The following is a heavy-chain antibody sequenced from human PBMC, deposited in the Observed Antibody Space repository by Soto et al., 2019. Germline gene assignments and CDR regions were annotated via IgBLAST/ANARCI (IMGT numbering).Heavy chain of an antibody. CDR2: TSNDGKKV. V-gene: IGHV3-30*18. CDR1: GFSLSSYA. CDR3: AKAGEVFGLVIFAYLDS. Sequence: QVQLVESGGGVVQPGTSLRVSCEVFGFSLSSYAIHWVRLAPGKGLECVAVTSNDGKKVSYADSVKGRFTVSRDNSKNTVALQMNSLISEDTAVYFCAKAGEVFGLVIFAYLDSWGQGSLVTFSA. D-gene: IGHD2-21*01. J-gene: IGHJ4*02.